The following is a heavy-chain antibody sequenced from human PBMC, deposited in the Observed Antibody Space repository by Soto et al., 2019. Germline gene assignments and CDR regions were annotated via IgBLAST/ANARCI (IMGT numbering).Heavy chain of an antibody. CDR3: ATMKRARLDS. Sequence: QEQVVQSGPAMKEPGSSVKVSCRASGIMSSGYGFSWVRQAPGQGLEWVGMINPILDSTHFAQNLQGRVSLSVDKSTDTAYLEVTSLRLEDTDIYFCATMKRARLDSWGRGTVVTVSS. CDR2: INPILDST. CDR1: GIMSSGYG. J-gene: IGHJ4*02. V-gene: IGHV1-69*09. D-gene: IGHD6-25*01.